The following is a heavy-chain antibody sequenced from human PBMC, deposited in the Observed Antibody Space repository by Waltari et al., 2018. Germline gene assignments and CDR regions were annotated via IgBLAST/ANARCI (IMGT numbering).Heavy chain of an antibody. CDR2: SSSSSSYI. CDR3: ARGQWLVRYYFDY. V-gene: IGHV3-21*01. D-gene: IGHD6-19*01. CDR1: GFTFSSYS. J-gene: IGHJ4*02. Sequence: EVQLVESGGGLVKPGGSLRLSCAASGFTFSSYSMNWVRQAPGKGLGWVSSSSSSSSYIYYADSVKGRFTISRDNAKNSLYLQMNSLRAEDTAVYYCARGQWLVRYYFDYWGQGTLVTVSS.